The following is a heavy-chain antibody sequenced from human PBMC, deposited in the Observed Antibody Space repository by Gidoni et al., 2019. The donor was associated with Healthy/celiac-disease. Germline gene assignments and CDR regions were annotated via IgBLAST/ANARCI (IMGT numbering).Heavy chain of an antibody. CDR3: ASPLLSYNWNDVQAFDI. J-gene: IGHJ3*02. CDR2: ISYDGSNK. Sequence: QVQLVESGGGVVQPGRSLRLSCAASGFTFRSYAMHWVRQAPGKGLEWVAVISYDGSNKYYADSVKGRFTISRDNSKNTLYLQMNSLRAEDTAVYYCASPLLSYNWNDVQAFDIWGQGTMVTVSS. D-gene: IGHD1-20*01. V-gene: IGHV3-30-3*01. CDR1: GFTFRSYA.